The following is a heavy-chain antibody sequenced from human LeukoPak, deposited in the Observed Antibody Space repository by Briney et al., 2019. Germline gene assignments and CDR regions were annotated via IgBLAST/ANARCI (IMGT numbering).Heavy chain of an antibody. CDR3: ARVSYGSGSYKIDP. D-gene: IGHD3-10*01. V-gene: IGHV4-4*07. J-gene: IGHJ5*02. CDR1: GGSISLYY. Sequence: SETLSLTCTVSGGSISLYYWNWIRQPAGKGLEWIGRIYTSGSTNYNPSLKSRVTMSVDTSKNQFSLKLSSVTAADTAVYYCARVSYGSGSYKIDPWGQGTLVTVSS. CDR2: IYTSGST.